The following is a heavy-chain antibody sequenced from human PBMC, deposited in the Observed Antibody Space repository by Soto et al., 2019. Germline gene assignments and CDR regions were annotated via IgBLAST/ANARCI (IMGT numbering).Heavy chain of an antibody. CDR3: AMIKSGYAYAFDF. CDR2: SNWNGGST. Sequence: GGSLRLSCAASGFTFDDYGMSWVRKAPGKGLEWVSGSNWNGGSTGYADSVKGRFTISRDNAKNSLYLQMNSLRAEDTALYHCAMIKSGYAYAFDFWGQGTMVTVSS. J-gene: IGHJ3*01. CDR1: GFTFDDYG. V-gene: IGHV3-20*01. D-gene: IGHD5-12*01.